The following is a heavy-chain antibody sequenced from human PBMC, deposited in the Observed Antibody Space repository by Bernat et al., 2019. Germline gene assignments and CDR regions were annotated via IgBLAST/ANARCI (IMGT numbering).Heavy chain of an antibody. Sequence: EVQLVESGGGLVQPGGSLRLSCAASGFTFSSYAMTWVRQAPGKGLEWVSAIGGGGDITYYADSVKGRFTLSRDNSKNTLYLQMNSLRAEDTAMYYCAKGTGYSSGTHIDYWGQGTLVTVSS. D-gene: IGHD6-25*01. CDR3: AKGTGYSSGTHIDY. CDR2: IGGGGDIT. J-gene: IGHJ4*02. CDR1: GFTFSSYA. V-gene: IGHV3-23*04.